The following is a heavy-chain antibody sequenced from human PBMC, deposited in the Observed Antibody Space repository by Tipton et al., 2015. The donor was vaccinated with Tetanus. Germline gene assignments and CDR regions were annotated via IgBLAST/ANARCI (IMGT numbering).Heavy chain of an antibody. CDR2: IYYSGST. CDR3: ARHDVLSPYYDSSGYFNNFDY. V-gene: IGHV4-39*01. D-gene: IGHD3-22*01. CDR1: GGSISSSSYY. Sequence: TLSLTCTVSGGSISSSSYYWGWIRQPPGKGLEWIGSIYYSGSTYYNPSLKSRVTISVDTSKNQFSLKLSSVTAADTAVYYCARHDVLSPYYDSSGYFNNFDYWGQGTLVTVSS. J-gene: IGHJ4*02.